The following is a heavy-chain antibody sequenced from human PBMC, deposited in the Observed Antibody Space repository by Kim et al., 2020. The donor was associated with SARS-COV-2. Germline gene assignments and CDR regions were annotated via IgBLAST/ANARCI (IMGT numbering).Heavy chain of an antibody. CDR3: ARTVDTAMVTGDY. D-gene: IGHD5-18*01. V-gene: IGHV1-46*01. J-gene: IGHJ4*02. Sequence: YAQKFQGRVTMTRDTSTSTVYMELSSLRSEDTAVYYCARTVDTAMVTGDYWGQGTLVTVSS.